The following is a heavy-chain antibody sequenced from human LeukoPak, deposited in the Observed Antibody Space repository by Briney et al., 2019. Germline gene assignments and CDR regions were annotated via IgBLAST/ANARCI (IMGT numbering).Heavy chain of an antibody. Sequence: SETLSLTFTVSGDFISPHRLSWIRQPAGKGLEFVGRMAQSGNTDYNPSLRSRLTMSLDTSKKQFSPKLSSVTAADTAVYYCARDWEFCGGFSCYPYWYDSWGQGILVTVSS. D-gene: IGHD2-21*01. CDR3: ARDWEFCGGFSCYPYWYDS. CDR1: GDFISPHR. J-gene: IGHJ5*01. CDR2: MAQSGNT. V-gene: IGHV4-4*07.